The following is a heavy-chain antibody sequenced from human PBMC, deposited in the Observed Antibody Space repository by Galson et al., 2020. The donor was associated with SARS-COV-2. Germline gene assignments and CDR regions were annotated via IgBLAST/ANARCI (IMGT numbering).Heavy chain of an antibody. Sequence: SETLSLTCAVYGGSFSGYYWSWIRQPPGKGLEWIGEINHSGSTNYNPSLKSRVTISVDTSKNQFSLKLSSVTAADTAVYYCARGPPIIRYFDWSPRNYYYMDVWGKGTTVTVSS. CDR2: INHSGST. CDR3: ARGPPIIRYFDWSPRNYYYMDV. D-gene: IGHD3-9*01. CDR1: GGSFSGYY. J-gene: IGHJ6*03. V-gene: IGHV4-34*01.